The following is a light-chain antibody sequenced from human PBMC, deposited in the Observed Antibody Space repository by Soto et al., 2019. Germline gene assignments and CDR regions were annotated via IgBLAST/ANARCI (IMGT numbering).Light chain of an antibody. CDR1: QSVTSYY. CDR2: GAS. CDR3: QLYANSSYT. Sequence: EIVLTQSPGTLSLSPGERATLSCRASQSVTSYYLAWYQQKPGQAPWLLIYGASRRATDIPDRFSGSGSGTDFTLTISRLEPEHFAVYYCQLYANSSYTFGQGTKLEIK. V-gene: IGKV3-20*01. J-gene: IGKJ2*01.